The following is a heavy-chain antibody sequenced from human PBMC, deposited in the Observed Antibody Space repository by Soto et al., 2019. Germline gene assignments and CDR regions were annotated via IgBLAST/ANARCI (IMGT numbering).Heavy chain of an antibody. Sequence: GGSLRLSCAASGFTFSSYAMHWVRQAPGKGLEWVAVISYDGSNKYYADSVKGRFTISRDNSKNTLYLQMNSLRAEDTAVYYCARDPQPRREFDFFDYWGQGTLVTISS. CDR3: ARDPQPRREFDFFDY. CDR2: ISYDGSNK. V-gene: IGHV3-30*04. D-gene: IGHD3-3*01. J-gene: IGHJ4*02. CDR1: GFTFSSYA.